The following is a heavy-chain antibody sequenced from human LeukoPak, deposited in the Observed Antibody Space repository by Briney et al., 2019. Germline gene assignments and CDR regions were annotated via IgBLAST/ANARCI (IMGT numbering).Heavy chain of an antibody. CDR1: EFPFSGSA. Sequence: GGSLRLSCAASEFPFSGSALHWVRQASGKGLEWVGRIRSTVNDYATAYAASVKGRFTISRDDSKNTAYLQMNYLKAEDTAVYYCTRHSDTYCSRANCYVDNFYGLDVWGQGTRVTVSS. CDR2: IRSTVNDYAT. J-gene: IGHJ6*02. CDR3: TRHSDTYCSRANCYVDNFYGLDV. V-gene: IGHV3-73*01. D-gene: IGHD2-2*01.